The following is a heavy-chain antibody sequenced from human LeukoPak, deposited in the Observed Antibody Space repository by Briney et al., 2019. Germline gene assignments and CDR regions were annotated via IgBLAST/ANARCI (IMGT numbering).Heavy chain of an antibody. J-gene: IGHJ4*02. CDR3: ARSYSSGWYREGPFDY. D-gene: IGHD6-19*01. CDR2: TYYRSTWYN. Sequence: SQTLSLTCAISGDSVSSNSAAWNWIRQSPSRGLEWLGRTYYRSTWYNDYAVSVKSRITINPDTSKNQSSLQLNSVTPEDTAVYYCARSYSSGWYREGPFDYWGQGTLVTVSS. CDR1: GDSVSSNSAA. V-gene: IGHV6-1*01.